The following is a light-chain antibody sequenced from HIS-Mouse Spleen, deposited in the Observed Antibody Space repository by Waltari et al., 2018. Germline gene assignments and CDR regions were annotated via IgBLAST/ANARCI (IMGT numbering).Light chain of an antibody. Sequence: QSALTQPASVSGSPGQSITISCTGTSSDVGCYNLVSWYQQHPGKAPKLMVCEGSKRPSGVSNRFSGSKSGNTASLTISGLQAEDEADYYCCSYAGSSTYWVFGGGTKLTVL. CDR2: EGS. CDR3: CSYAGSSTYWV. V-gene: IGLV2-23*01. J-gene: IGLJ3*02. CDR1: SSDVGCYNL.